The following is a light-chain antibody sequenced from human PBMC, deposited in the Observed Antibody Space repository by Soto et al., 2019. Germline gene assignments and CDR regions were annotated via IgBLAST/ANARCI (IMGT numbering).Light chain of an antibody. J-gene: IGLJ3*02. CDR3: QSYDATNQV. CDR2: EDN. CDR1: SGSIASNY. Sequence: FMLTQPHSVSESPGKTVIISCTRSSGSIASNYVQGYQQRPGSSPTTVIYEDNQRPSGVPDRFSGSIDSSSNSASLTISGMETEDEADYFCQSYDATNQVFGGGTKLTVL. V-gene: IGLV6-57*01.